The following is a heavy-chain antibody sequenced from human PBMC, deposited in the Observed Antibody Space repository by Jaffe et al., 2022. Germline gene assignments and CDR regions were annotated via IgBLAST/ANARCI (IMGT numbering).Heavy chain of an antibody. CDR1: GFSPSTTDMS. CDR3: ARKKGFGYALDY. J-gene: IGHJ4*02. V-gene: IGHV2-70*13. CDR2: IEWNDDK. Sequence: QVTLRESGPALVKPSQTLTLTCTLSGFSPSTTDMSVSWVRQPPGKALEWLALIEWNDDKYYSTSLGTRLTISRDTSKNQVVLTMTNMDPADTATYYCARKKGFGYALDYWGQGTLVTVSS. D-gene: IGHD5-18*01.